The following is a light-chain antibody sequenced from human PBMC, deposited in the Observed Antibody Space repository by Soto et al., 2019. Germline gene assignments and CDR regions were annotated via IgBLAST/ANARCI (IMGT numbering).Light chain of an antibody. J-gene: IGKJ1*01. CDR1: QSVSSIY. Sequence: EIVLTQSPGTLSFSPGERATLSCRASQSVSSIYLAWYQQKPGQAPRLLIYGASSRATGMPDRFSGSVSGTDFTLTVSRLEPEDFAVYYCQQYGSSPLTFGQVNKVEL. CDR3: QQYGSSPLT. V-gene: IGKV3-20*01. CDR2: GAS.